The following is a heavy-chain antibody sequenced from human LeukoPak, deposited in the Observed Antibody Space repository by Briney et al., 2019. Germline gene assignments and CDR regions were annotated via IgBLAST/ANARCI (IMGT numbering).Heavy chain of an antibody. V-gene: IGHV4-61*02. CDR2: IYTSGST. CDR3: ARDGGSKVVY. CDR1: GDSISSGSFY. Sequence: SETLSLTXTVSGDSISSGSFYWSWIRQPAGKGLEWIGRIYTSGSTNDNPSLKSRVTISVDTSKNQFSLKLSSVTAADTAVYYCARDGGSKVVYWGQGTLVTVSS. J-gene: IGHJ4*02. D-gene: IGHD3-16*01.